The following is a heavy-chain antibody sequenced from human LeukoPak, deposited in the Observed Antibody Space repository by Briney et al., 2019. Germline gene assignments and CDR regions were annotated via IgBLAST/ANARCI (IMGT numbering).Heavy chain of an antibody. J-gene: IGHJ4*02. Sequence: AETLSLTCAVYGGSFSGYYWSWIRQHPGKGLEWIGEINHSGSTNYNPSLKSRVTISVDTSKNQFSLKLSSVTAADTAVYYCARGPYDYVWGSYRTEYYFDYWGQGTLVTVSS. D-gene: IGHD3-16*02. CDR1: GGSFSGYY. V-gene: IGHV4-34*01. CDR3: ARGPYDYVWGSYRTEYYFDY. CDR2: INHSGST.